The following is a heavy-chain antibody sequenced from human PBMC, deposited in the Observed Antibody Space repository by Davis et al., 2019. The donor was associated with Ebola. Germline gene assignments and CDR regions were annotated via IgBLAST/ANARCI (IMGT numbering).Heavy chain of an antibody. CDR2: ISTSSSYI. J-gene: IGHJ4*02. D-gene: IGHD3-10*01. CDR3: ARDLVGFGESRLDC. V-gene: IGHV3-21*01. CDR1: GFTFSTYT. Sequence: GGSLRLSCAASGFTFSTYTMNWVRQAPGKGLEWVSSISTSSSYIYYADSVKGRFTISRDNAKNSLYLQMNSLRAEDTAAYYCARDLVGFGESRLDCWGQGTLVTVSS.